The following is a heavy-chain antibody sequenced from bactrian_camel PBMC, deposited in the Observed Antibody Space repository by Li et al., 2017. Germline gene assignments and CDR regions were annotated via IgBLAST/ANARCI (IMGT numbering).Heavy chain of an antibody. D-gene: IGHD4*01. Sequence: QVQLVESGGGSVQAGGSLRLSCTASKFNYNMGWFRMVPGKEREDVACIGESVSYADSVKGRFIISRDNAKNTLTLQMNSLNTEDTATYICAADLTIPTTPCGYGYNHWGQGTQVTVS. CDR2: IGESV. CDR1: KFNYN. CDR3: AADLTIPTTPCGYGYNH. V-gene: IGHV3S60*01. J-gene: IGHJ4*01.